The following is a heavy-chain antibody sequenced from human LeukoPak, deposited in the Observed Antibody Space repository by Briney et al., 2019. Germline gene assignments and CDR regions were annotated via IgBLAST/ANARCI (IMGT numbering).Heavy chain of an antibody. D-gene: IGHD1-26*01. CDR2: IYYSGST. V-gene: IGHV4-39*01. CDR1: GGSISSSSYC. CDR3: ARHGWYGGLPDC. Sequence: PSETLSLTCTVSGGSISSSSYCWGWIRQPPGKGLEWVGSIYYSGSTYYNPSLKSRVTISVDTSKNQFSLKLSSVTAADTAVYYCARHGWYGGLPDCWGQGTLVTVSS. J-gene: IGHJ4*02.